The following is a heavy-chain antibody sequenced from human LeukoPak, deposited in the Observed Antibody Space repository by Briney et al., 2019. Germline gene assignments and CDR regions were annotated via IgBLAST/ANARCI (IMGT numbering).Heavy chain of an antibody. D-gene: IGHD5-18*01. J-gene: IGHJ6*03. V-gene: IGHV3-48*03. CDR3: ARTFYSYGVQESYYMDV. CDR2: ISSSGSTI. Sequence: GGSLRLSCAASGFTFSSYEMNWVRQAPGKGLEWVSYISSSGSTIYYADSVKGRFTISRDNAKNSLYLQMNSLRAEDTAVYYCARTFYSYGVQESYYMDVWGKGTTVTVFS. CDR1: GFTFSSYE.